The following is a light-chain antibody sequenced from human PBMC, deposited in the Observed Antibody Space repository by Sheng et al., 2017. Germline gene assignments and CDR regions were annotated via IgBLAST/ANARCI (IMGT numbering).Light chain of an antibody. CDR3: SSYADTSTLL. CDR1: SSDVGSYNF. V-gene: IGLV2-23*02. J-gene: IGLJ2*01. CDR2: EIN. Sequence: QSALTQPASVSGSPGQSITISCTGTSSDVGSYNFVSWYQQHPGTAPKLMIYEINKRPSGVSNRFSGSKSGNTASLTISGLQAEDEADYYCSSYADTSTLLFGGGTKLTVL.